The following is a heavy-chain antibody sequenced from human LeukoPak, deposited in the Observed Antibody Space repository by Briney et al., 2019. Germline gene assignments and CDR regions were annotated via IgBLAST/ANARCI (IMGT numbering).Heavy chain of an antibody. V-gene: IGHV4-4*07. Sequence: KPSETLSLTCTVSGGSISSYYWSWIRQPAGKGLEWIGRIYTSGSTNYNPSLKSRVTMSVDTSKNQFSLKLSSVTAADTAVYYCVSCYTHSAEYLQHWGQGTLVTVSS. CDR3: VSCYTHSAEYLQH. D-gene: IGHD2-2*02. CDR1: GGSISSYY. J-gene: IGHJ1*01. CDR2: IYTSGST.